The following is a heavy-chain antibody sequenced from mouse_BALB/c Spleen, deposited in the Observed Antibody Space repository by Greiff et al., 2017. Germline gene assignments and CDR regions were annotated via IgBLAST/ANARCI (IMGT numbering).Heavy chain of an antibody. J-gene: IGHJ1*01. V-gene: IGHV1-54*01. CDR2: INPGSGGT. CDR3: ARGDFYDGYYWYFDV. CDR1: GYAFTNYL. D-gene: IGHD2-3*01. Sequence: QVQLQQSGAELVRPGTSVKVSCKASGYAFTNYLIEWVKQRPGQGLEWIGVINPGSGGTNYNEKFKGKATLTADKSSSTAYMQLSSLTSDDSAVYFCARGDFYDGYYWYFDVWGAGTTVTVSS.